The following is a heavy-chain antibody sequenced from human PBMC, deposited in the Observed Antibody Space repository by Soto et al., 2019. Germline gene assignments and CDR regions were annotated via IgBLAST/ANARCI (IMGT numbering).Heavy chain of an antibody. CDR2: FYYGGNT. CDR3: GRHMHPSRSSSAFDI. Sequence: SETLSLTYTVSGGSIRSYCWPWIRQPPGEGLEWIGGFYYGGNTYYKSSLKNRVTMSVVTCKTQFSLKLCSVTAADTAVYYCGRHMHPSRSSSAFDIWGQGTMVTVSS. CDR1: GGSIRSYC. D-gene: IGHD6-6*01. V-gene: IGHV4-59*04. J-gene: IGHJ3*02.